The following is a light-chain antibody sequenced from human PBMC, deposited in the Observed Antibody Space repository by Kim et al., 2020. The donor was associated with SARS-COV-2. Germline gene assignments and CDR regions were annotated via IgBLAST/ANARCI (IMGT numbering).Light chain of an antibody. CDR2: GAS. V-gene: IGKV1-39*01. Sequence: SASFGDRVSITCRASQRIGNFLNWYQQTPGKAPKFLIYGASRLQSGVPSRFSGSGSGTDFTLTISSLQPEDFATYYCQQSYSIPFAFGQGTKLEI. CDR1: QRIGNF. J-gene: IGKJ2*01. CDR3: QQSYSIPFA.